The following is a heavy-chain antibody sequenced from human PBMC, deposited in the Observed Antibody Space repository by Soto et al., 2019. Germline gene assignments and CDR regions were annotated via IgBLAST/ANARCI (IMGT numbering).Heavy chain of an antibody. D-gene: IGHD3-10*01. CDR3: AREHREVIRLGNCFDP. Sequence: SETLSLTCAVYGGSISGYYWSWIRQPPREGLEFIGEISHSGSTTHNPSLKSRVTISVATSKNQFSLKLSSVTAADTAVYYCAREHREVIRLGNCFDPWGQGTLVTVSS. CDR2: ISHSGST. V-gene: IGHV4-34*01. J-gene: IGHJ5*02. CDR1: GGSISGYY.